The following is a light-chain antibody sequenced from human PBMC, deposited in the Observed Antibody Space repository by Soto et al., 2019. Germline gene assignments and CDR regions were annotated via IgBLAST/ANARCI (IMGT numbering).Light chain of an antibody. CDR2: GAS. Sequence: TAMTQSPSTLSVFPGERATLSCRASQSVTNKLAWYQQKPGQAPRLLIYGASTRATGIPARFSGSGSGTEFILTISSLQSEDFAVYYCQQYNNWPPYTFGQGTKVDIK. CDR1: QSVTNK. CDR3: QQYNNWPPYT. J-gene: IGKJ2*01. V-gene: IGKV3-15*01.